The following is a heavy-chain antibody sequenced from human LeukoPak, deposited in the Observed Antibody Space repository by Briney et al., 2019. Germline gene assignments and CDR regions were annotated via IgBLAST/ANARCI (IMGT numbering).Heavy chain of an antibody. J-gene: IGHJ4*02. D-gene: IGHD6-13*01. CDR1: GGSFSGYY. CDR3: ARRFRIAAAGMNY. V-gene: IGHV4-34*01. Sequence: PSETLSLTCAVYGGSFSGYYWSWIRQPPGKGLEWIGEINHSGSTNYNPSLKGRVTISVDTSKNQFSLKLSSVTAADTAVYYCARRFRIAAAGMNYWGQGTLVTVSS. CDR2: INHSGST.